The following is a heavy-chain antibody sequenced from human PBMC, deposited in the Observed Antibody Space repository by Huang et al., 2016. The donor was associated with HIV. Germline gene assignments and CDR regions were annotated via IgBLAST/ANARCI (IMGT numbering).Heavy chain of an antibody. CDR2: INNGGGP. J-gene: IGHJ2*01. Sequence: QQQLQQWGAGLLKPSETLSLTCAVCGGSFTNYYWGWIRQPPGKGLEWIGEINNGGGPQYSPSLKSRDTISVDTSKNQGSLKLTSVSAADTAVYYCVRGPRYVSADWYARLRNYWFFDLWGRGSLVSVSS. D-gene: IGHD3-9*01. V-gene: IGHV4-34*01. CDR1: GGSFTNYY. CDR3: VRGPRYVSADWYARLRNYWFFDL.